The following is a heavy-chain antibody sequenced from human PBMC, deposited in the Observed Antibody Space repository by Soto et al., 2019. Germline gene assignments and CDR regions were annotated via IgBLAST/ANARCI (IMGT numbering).Heavy chain of an antibody. CDR2: ISYDGSNK. CDR1: GFTFSSYG. CDR3: ATRHYSSSWYPLDY. Sequence: QVQLVESGGGVVQPGRSLRLSCAASGFTFSSYGMHWVRQAPGKGLEWVAVISYDGSNKYYADSVKSRFTISRDNSKNTLYLQMNSLRAEDTAVYYCATRHYSSSWYPLDYCGQRTLVTVSS. V-gene: IGHV3-30*03. D-gene: IGHD6-13*01. J-gene: IGHJ4*02.